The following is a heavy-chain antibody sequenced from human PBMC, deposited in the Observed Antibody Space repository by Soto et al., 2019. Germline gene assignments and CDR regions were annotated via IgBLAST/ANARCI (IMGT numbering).Heavy chain of an antibody. Sequence: PGGSLRLSCAASGFTFSSYAMHWVRQAPGKGLEWVAVISYDGSDKYYADSVKGRFTISRDNSKNTLYLQMNSLRAEDTAVYYCARAQTRAVAANYWGQGTLVTVSS. CDR3: ARAQTRAVAANY. D-gene: IGHD6-19*01. V-gene: IGHV3-30-3*01. CDR2: ISYDGSDK. J-gene: IGHJ4*02. CDR1: GFTFSSYA.